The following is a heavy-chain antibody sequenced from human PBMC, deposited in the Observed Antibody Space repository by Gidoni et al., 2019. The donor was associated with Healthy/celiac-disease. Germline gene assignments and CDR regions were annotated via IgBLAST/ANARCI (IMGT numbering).Heavy chain of an antibody. CDR3: ARASGITMVRGVT. D-gene: IGHD3-10*01. J-gene: IGHJ5*02. Sequence: QVQLVESGGGVVQPGRSRRLSWAASGFNFSSYAMHWVRQAPGQGLEWVAVISYDGSNKYYADSVKGRFTISRDNSKNTLYLQMNSLRAEDTAVYYCARASGITMVRGVTWGQGTLVTVSS. CDR1: GFNFSSYA. CDR2: ISYDGSNK. V-gene: IGHV3-30-3*01.